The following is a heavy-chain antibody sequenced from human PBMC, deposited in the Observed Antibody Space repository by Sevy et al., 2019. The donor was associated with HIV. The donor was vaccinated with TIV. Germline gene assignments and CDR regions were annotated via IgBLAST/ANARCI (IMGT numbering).Heavy chain of an antibody. CDR3: ARQIYSGSGDYRYFDL. CDR2: IYYAGNT. CDR1: GGSISSGSYY. J-gene: IGHJ2*01. Sequence: SETLSLTCTVSGGSISSGSYYWAWIHQPPGKGLEWIGSIYYAGNTYDSPSLQSRVTISVDTSKNQFSLKLGSVTAADTAVYHCARQIYSGSGDYRYFDLWGRGTLVTVSS. D-gene: IGHD3-10*01. V-gene: IGHV4-39*01.